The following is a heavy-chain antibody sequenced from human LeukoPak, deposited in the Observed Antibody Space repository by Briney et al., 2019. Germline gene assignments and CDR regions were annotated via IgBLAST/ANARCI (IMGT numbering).Heavy chain of an antibody. D-gene: IGHD2-15*01. CDR1: GGSISSYY. Sequence: PSETLSLTCTASGGSISSYYWSWIRQPPGKGLEWIGYIYYSGSTNYNPSLKSRVTISVDTSKNQFSLKLSSVTAADTAVYYCARGDEAVVAATSFDYWGQGTLVTVSS. V-gene: IGHV4-59*01. J-gene: IGHJ4*02. CDR3: ARGDEAVVAATSFDY. CDR2: IYYSGST.